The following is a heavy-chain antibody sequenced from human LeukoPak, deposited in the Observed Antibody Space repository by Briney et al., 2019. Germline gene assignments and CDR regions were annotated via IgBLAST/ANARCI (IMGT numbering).Heavy chain of an antibody. V-gene: IGHV4-59*08. CDR1: GGSISSYY. D-gene: IGHD1-7*01. CDR2: IYYSGST. CDR3: ARLGWNYDY. Sequence: PSETLSLTCTVSGGSISSYYWSWIRQPPGKGLEWIGYIYYSGSTNYNPSLKSRVTISVDTSKSQFSLKLSSVTAADTAVYYCARLGWNYDYWGQGTLVTVSS. J-gene: IGHJ4*02.